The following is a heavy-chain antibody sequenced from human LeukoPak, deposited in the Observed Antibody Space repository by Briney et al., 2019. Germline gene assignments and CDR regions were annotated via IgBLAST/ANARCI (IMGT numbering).Heavy chain of an antibody. Sequence: SETLSLICTVSGGSTSADYWTWIRQSPGKGLEWIGYVYDRDTPDYNPSLRSRVTISVDTSKNQVSLRLSSVTAADTAVYYCARLKGGELHFDYWGQGTLVTVSS. CDR2: VYDRDTP. CDR1: GGSTSADY. CDR3: ARLKGGELHFDY. D-gene: IGHD1-26*01. V-gene: IGHV4-59*08. J-gene: IGHJ4*02.